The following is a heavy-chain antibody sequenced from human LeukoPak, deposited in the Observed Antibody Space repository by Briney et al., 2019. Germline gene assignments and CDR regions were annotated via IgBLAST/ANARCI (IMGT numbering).Heavy chain of an antibody. Sequence: GGSLRLSCAASEFTFDTHSMSWVRQSPGKGLEWVSSISSSSSYIYYADSVKGRFTISRDNSKNTLYLQMNSLRAEDTAVYYCARDGGPDSSGYNYLDYWGQGTLVTVSS. CDR1: EFTFDTHS. D-gene: IGHD3-22*01. J-gene: IGHJ4*02. CDR3: ARDGGPDSSGYNYLDY. V-gene: IGHV3-21*01. CDR2: ISSSSSYI.